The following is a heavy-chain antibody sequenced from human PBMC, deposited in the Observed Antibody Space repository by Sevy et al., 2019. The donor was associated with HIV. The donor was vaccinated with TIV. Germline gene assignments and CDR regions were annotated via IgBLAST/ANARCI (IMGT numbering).Heavy chain of an antibody. CDR1: GFTFSDYY. CDR3: ARFMGYGDRRIDY. V-gene: IGHV3-11*04. CDR2: ISSSGSTI. Sequence: GGSLRLSCAASGFTFSDYYMSWIRQAPGKGLERVSYISSSGSTIYYADSVKGRFTISRDNAKNSLYLQMNSLRAEDTAVYYCARFMGYGDRRIDYWGQGTLVTVSS. D-gene: IGHD4-17*01. J-gene: IGHJ4*02.